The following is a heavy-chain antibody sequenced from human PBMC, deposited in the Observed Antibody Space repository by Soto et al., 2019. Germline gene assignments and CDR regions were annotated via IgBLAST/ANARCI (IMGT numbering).Heavy chain of an antibody. D-gene: IGHD3-10*01. V-gene: IGHV3-72*01. CDR2: TRNKANSYTT. J-gene: IGHJ3*01. Sequence: EVQLVESGGGLVQPGGSLRLSCAASGFTFSNHYMDWVRQAPRKGLEWVGRTRNKANSYTTEYAASVKGSFTISRDDSRNSVYRQMNNLQTEDTAVYYCARGYGSWYAFDLWGQGTTVIVSS. CDR1: GFTFSNHY. CDR3: ARGYGSWYAFDL.